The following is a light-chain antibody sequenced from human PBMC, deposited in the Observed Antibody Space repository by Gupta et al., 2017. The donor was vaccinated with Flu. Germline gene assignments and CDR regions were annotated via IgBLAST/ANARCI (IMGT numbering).Light chain of an antibody. V-gene: IGKV3-20*01. Sequence: DTLSLSPGDRVTVSCRASQSIDSNKVAWYQHKPGQPPSLLTVSASRRATGIADRFSGGGSGTDFTLTISGLEPEDFAIYYCHQCSDSPLTFGQGTKLDLK. CDR2: SAS. CDR1: QSIDSNK. J-gene: IGKJ2*01. CDR3: HQCSDSPLT.